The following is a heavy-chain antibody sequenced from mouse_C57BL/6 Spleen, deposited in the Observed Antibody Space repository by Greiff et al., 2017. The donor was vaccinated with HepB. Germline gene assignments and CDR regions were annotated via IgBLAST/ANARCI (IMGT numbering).Heavy chain of an antibody. CDR1: GFNIKDDY. CDR3: TTGGLRRGGYAMDY. J-gene: IGHJ4*01. CDR2: IDPENGDT. Sequence: VQLKESGAELVRPGASVKLSCTASGFNIKDDYMHWVKQRPEQGLEWIGWIDPENGDTEYASKFQGKATITADTSSNTAYLQLSSLTSEDTAVYYCTTGGLRRGGYAMDYWGQGTSVTVSS. D-gene: IGHD2-4*01. V-gene: IGHV14-4*01.